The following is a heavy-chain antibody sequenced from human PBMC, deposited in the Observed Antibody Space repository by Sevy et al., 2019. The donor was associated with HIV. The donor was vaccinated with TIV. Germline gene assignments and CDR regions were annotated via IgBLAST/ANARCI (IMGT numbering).Heavy chain of an antibody. CDR3: ARTIRRYYYYGMDV. Sequence: GGSLRLSCAASGFTFSSYAMHWVRQAPGKGLEWVAVISYDGSNKYYADSVKGRFTISRDNSKNTLYLQMNSLRAEDTAVYYCARTIRRYYYYGMDVWGQGTTVTVSS. V-gene: IGHV3-30-3*01. CDR1: GFTFSSYA. CDR2: ISYDGSNK. J-gene: IGHJ6*02. D-gene: IGHD3-9*01.